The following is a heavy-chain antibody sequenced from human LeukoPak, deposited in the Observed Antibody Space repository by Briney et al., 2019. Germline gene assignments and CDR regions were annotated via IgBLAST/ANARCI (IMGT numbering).Heavy chain of an antibody. J-gene: IGHJ4*02. CDR3: ARSAYGDYVFFDY. CDR2: IYYSGST. D-gene: IGHD4-17*01. CDR1: GGSISSYY. Sequence: SETLSLTCTVSGGSISSYYWSWIRQPPGKGLEWIGYIYYSGSTNYNPSLKSRVTISVDMSKNEFSLKLSSVTAADTAVYYCARSAYGDYVFFDYWGQGTLVTVSS. V-gene: IGHV4-59*12.